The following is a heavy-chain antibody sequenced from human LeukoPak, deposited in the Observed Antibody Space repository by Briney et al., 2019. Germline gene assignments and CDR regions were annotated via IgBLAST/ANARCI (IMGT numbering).Heavy chain of an antibody. D-gene: IGHD2-15*01. V-gene: IGHV3-53*01. J-gene: IGHJ4*02. CDR1: GFTFSNAW. Sequence: GGSLRLSCAASGFTFSNAWMSWVRQAPGKGLEWVSVTYSGGGTYYADSVKGRFTISRDNSKKTLYLQMNSLRAEDTAVYYCARGGGSGLVGYFDYWGQGTLVTVSS. CDR2: TYSGGGT. CDR3: ARGGGSGLVGYFDY.